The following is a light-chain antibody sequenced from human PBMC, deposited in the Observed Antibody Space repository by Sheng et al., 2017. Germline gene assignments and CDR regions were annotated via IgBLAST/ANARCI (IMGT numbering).Light chain of an antibody. CDR3: QQGLT. CDR2: DAS. V-gene: IGKV1-13*02. Sequence: AIQLTQSPSSLSASVGDSVTITCRASQGIRRASAWYQQKPGQAPKLLIFDASGLETGVPSKFSGSGSGTDFTFTISSLQPEDIATYYCQQGLTFGAGTKVEIK. CDR1: QGIRRA. J-gene: IGKJ4*01.